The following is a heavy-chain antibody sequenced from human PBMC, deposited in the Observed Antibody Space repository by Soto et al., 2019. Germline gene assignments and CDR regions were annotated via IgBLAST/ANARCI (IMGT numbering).Heavy chain of an antibody. CDR1: GFTFSSYS. CDR2: ISSSSSYI. CDR3: ARGPMVRGSPYWFAP. Sequence: EVQLVESGGGLVKPGGSLRRSCAASGFTFSSYSMNWVRQAPGKGLAWVASISSSSSYIYYADSVKGRFTVSRDTAKNFLELQMNSLRAEATAVYYCARGPMVRGSPYWFAPWGQRSLVTVSS. D-gene: IGHD3-10*01. J-gene: IGHJ5*02. V-gene: IGHV3-21*01.